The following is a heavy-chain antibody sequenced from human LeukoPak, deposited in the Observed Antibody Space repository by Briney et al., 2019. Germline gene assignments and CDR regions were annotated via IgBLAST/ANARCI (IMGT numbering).Heavy chain of an antibody. CDR1: GFILSSYE. CDR2: ISSSGSTI. J-gene: IGHJ3*02. V-gene: IGHV3-48*03. CDR3: ARAFNDAFDI. Sequence: GGSLRLSCAASGFILSSYEMNWVRQAPGKGLEWVSYISSSGSTIYYADSVKGRFAISRDNAKSSLYLQMNSLRAEDTAVYYCARAFNDAFDIWGQGTVVTVSS.